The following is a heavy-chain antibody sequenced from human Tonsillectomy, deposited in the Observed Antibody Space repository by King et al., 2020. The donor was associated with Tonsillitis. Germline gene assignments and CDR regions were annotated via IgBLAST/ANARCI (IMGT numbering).Heavy chain of an antibody. CDR3: ANEGKLGGAFNI. V-gene: IGHV3-23*04. Sequence: VQLVESGGGLVQPGGSLRLSCSASGFTFSHYAMSGVRQAPGKGLEWVSGTSASGGETYYADSVKGRFTLSRDNFKSTVYLQMSSLRAEDTAVYYCANEGKLGGAFNIWGQGTMVTVSS. CDR2: TSASGGET. J-gene: IGHJ3*02. CDR1: GFTFSHYA. D-gene: IGHD7-27*01.